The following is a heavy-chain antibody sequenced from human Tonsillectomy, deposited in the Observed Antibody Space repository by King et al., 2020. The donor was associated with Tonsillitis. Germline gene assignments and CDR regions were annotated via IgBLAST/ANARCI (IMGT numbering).Heavy chain of an antibody. V-gene: IGHV4-59*08. CDR3: ASSDMVRGAIYYYYGMDV. Sequence: VQLQESGPGLVKPSETLSLTCIVSGGSISSYYWSWIRQPPGKGLEWIGNIYYSGSTKYNPSLKSRVTISIDTSKNQFSLKLRSVTAADTAVYYCASSDMVRGAIYYYYGMDVWGQGTTVTVSS. D-gene: IGHD3-10*01. CDR1: GGSISSYY. CDR2: IYYSGST. J-gene: IGHJ6*02.